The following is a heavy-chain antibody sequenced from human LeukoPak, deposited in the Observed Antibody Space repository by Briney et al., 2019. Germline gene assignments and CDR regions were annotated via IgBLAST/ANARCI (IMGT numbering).Heavy chain of an antibody. CDR3: ARLGATAVTTSSYRSFDL. D-gene: IGHD4-17*01. V-gene: IGHV4-59*08. Sequence: SETLSLTCTVSGGSISSYYWSWIRQPPGKGLEWIGYIYYSGSTNYNPSLKSRVTLSVDTSKNQFSLKLSSVTAADTAVYYCARLGATAVTTSSYRSFDLWGRGTLVTVSS. CDR1: GGSISSYY. J-gene: IGHJ2*01. CDR2: IYYSGST.